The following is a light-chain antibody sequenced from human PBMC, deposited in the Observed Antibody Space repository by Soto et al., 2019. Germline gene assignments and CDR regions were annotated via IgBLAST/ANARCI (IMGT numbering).Light chain of an antibody. Sequence: EIVLTQSPGTLSLSPGERATLSCRASQSVSNNYLAWYQQKPGQAPRLLIYSASSRATGIPDSFSGGGSGTDFTLTTSRLETEDFAVYYCQQYGSSTYSFGQGTKVEIK. J-gene: IGKJ2*01. CDR1: QSVSNNY. CDR2: SAS. CDR3: QQYGSSTYS. V-gene: IGKV3-20*01.